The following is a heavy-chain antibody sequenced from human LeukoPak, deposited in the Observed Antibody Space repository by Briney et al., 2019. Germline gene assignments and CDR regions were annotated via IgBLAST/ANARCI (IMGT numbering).Heavy chain of an antibody. CDR3: ARDLRITMVRGVIRYNWFDP. D-gene: IGHD3-10*01. CDR1: GYTFTSYG. J-gene: IGHJ5*02. Sequence: ASVKVSCKASGYTFTSYGISWVRQAPGQGVEWVGWISAYNGNTNYAQKLQGRVTMTTDTSTSTAYMELRSLRSEDTAVYYCARDLRITMVRGVIRYNWFDPWGQGTLVTVSS. V-gene: IGHV1-18*01. CDR2: ISAYNGNT.